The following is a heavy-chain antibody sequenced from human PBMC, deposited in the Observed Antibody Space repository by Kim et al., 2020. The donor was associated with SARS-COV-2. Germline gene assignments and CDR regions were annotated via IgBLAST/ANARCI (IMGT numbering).Heavy chain of an antibody. CDR3: AKALANGDYRGVVDS. J-gene: IGHJ4*02. V-gene: IGHV3-9*01. D-gene: IGHD4-17*01. CDR2: INFDSGLI. CDR1: GFPFGDFA. Sequence: GGSLRLSCRGTGFPFGDFAMHWVRQAPGKGLEWVSNINFDSGLIAYADSVGGRFTISRNNDRQYVYLQMDSLRPEDTALYYCAKALANGDYRGVVDSWGQGTFVTVSS.